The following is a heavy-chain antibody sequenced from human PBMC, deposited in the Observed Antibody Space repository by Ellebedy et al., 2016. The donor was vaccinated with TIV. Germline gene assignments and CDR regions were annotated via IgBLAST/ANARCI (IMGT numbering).Heavy chain of an antibody. CDR1: GFTFSSYA. J-gene: IGHJ4*02. CDR3: AKGSGYYTADYFDY. CDR2: ISGSGGST. D-gene: IGHD3-3*01. V-gene: IGHV3-23*01. Sequence: GGSLRLXXAASGFTFSSYAMSWVRQAPGKGLEWVSAISGSGGSTYYADSVKGRFTISRDNSKNTLYLQMNSLRAEDTAVYYCAKGSGYYTADYFDYWGQGTLVTVSS.